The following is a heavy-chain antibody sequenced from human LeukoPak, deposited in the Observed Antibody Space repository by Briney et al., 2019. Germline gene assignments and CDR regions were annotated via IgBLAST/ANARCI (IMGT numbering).Heavy chain of an antibody. CDR2: ISGSGGST. J-gene: IGHJ4*02. V-gene: IGHV3-23*01. CDR3: AKGLRFLEWLLYFDY. Sequence: GGSLRLSCAASGFTFSSYAMSWVRQAPGKGLEWVSAISGSGGSTYYADSVKGRLTISRDNSKNTLYLQMNSLRAEDTAVYYCAKGLRFLEWLLYFDYWGQGTLVTVSS. CDR1: GFTFSSYA. D-gene: IGHD3-3*01.